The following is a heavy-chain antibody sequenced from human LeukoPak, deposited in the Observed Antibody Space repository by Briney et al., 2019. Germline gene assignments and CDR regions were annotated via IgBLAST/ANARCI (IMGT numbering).Heavy chain of an antibody. V-gene: IGHV3-23*01. J-gene: IGHJ5*02. Sequence: RGSLRLSCAASGFTFSTFAMLWVRQPRGKGLEWVSGIFPSGGEIHYADSVRGRFTISRDNSKSTLSLQMNSLGAEDTAIYYCVTYRQVMLPFEAWGQGTLVTVSS. CDR3: VTYRQVMLPFEA. CDR1: GFTFSTFA. CDR2: IFPSGGEI. D-gene: IGHD5-18*01.